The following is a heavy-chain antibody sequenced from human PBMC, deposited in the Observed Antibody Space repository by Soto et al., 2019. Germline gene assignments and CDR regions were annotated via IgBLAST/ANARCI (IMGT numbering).Heavy chain of an antibody. Sequence: QVQLVQSGAEVKKPGASVKVSCKASGYTFTTYAMHWVRQAPGQRLEWMGWINAGSGNTKYSQKFKGRVTITRDTSASTAYMELSSLRSEDTAVYYCARDRLTGMYYDFWSGHYNWFDPWGQGTLVTVSS. V-gene: IGHV1-3*01. CDR1: GYTFTTYA. CDR2: INAGSGNT. J-gene: IGHJ5*02. CDR3: ARDRLTGMYYDFWSGHYNWFDP. D-gene: IGHD3-3*01.